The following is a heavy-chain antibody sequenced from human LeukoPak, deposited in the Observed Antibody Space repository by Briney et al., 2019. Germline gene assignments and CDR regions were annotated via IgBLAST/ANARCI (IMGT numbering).Heavy chain of an antibody. V-gene: IGHV1-2*02. Sequence: ASVKVSCKASGYTFTGYYMHWVRQAPGQGLVWMGWINPNSGGTNYAQKFQGRVTMTRDTSISTAYMELSRLRSDDTAVYYCARLSDIVVVVAATAFDIWGQGTMVTVSS. CDR3: ARLSDIVVVVAATAFDI. J-gene: IGHJ3*02. CDR2: INPNSGGT. D-gene: IGHD2-15*01. CDR1: GYTFTGYY.